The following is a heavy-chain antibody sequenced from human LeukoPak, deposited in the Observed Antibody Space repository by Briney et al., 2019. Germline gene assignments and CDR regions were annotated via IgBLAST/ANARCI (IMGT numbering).Heavy chain of an antibody. CDR2: IYYSGST. J-gene: IGHJ4*02. V-gene: IGHV4-39*01. D-gene: IGHD3-10*01. CDR1: GGSISSSSYY. CDR3: ARHVSVTMVRGVIIDY. Sequence: PSETLSLTXTVSGGSISSSSYYWGWIRQPPGKGLEWIGSIYYSGSTYYNPSLKSRVTMSVDTSKNQFSLKLSSVTAADTAVYYCARHVSVTMVRGVIIDYWGQGTLVTVSS.